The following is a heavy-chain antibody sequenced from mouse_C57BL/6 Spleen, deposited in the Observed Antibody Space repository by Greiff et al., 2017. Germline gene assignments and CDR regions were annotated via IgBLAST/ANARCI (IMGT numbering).Heavy chain of an antibody. D-gene: IGHD1-1*01. Sequence: VQLQQSGAELARPGASVKMSCKASGYTFTSYTMHWVKQRPGQGLEWIGYINPSSGYTKYNQKFKDKATLTADKSSSTAYMQLSSLTSEDSAVCYCARLVVEDYWGQGTTLTVSS. CDR3: ARLVVEDY. CDR2: INPSSGYT. J-gene: IGHJ2*01. CDR1: GYTFTSYT. V-gene: IGHV1-4*01.